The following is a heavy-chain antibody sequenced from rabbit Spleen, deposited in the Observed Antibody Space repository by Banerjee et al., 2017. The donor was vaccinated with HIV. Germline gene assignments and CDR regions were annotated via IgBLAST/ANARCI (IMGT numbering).Heavy chain of an antibody. Sequence: QEQLEESGGGLVKPEGSLTLTCTASGFTLSSIYWICWVRQAPGKGLEWVACAYAGSSGSTYSATWAKGRFTISKTSSTTVTLQMTSLTVADTATYFCARFYAGYGDFGYAAMWGQGTLVTVS. CDR2: AYAGSSGST. J-gene: IGHJ3*01. CDR1: GFTLSSIYW. D-gene: IGHD7-1*01. V-gene: IGHV1S45*01. CDR3: ARFYAGYGDFGYAAM.